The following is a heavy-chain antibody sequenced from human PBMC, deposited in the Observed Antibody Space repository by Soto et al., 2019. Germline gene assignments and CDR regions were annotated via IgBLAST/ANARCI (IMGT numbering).Heavy chain of an antibody. CDR3: ALLGRDDILTGYQLQDFDY. J-gene: IGHJ4*02. CDR2: INPSGGST. CDR1: GYTFTSYY. V-gene: IGHV1-46*03. D-gene: IGHD3-9*01. Sequence: GASVKVSCKASGYTFTSYYMHWVRQAPGQGLEWMGIINPSGGSTSYAQKFQGRVTMTRDTSTGTVYMELSSLRSEDTAVYYCALLGRDDILTGYQLQDFDYWGQGTLVTVSS.